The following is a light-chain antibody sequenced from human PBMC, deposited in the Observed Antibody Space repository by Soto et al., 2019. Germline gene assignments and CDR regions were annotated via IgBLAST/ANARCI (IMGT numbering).Light chain of an antibody. V-gene: IGKV3-20*01. CDR1: QSVSTTH. Sequence: IVLTHSPGTLSFSPGEIATLSCRASQSVSTTHLAWYQQKPGQAPRLLIFGASIRATGIPDRFSGSGSGTDFTLTISSLQSEDFAVYYCQQYNNWPRTFGQGTKVDIK. CDR3: QQYNNWPRT. J-gene: IGKJ1*01. CDR2: GAS.